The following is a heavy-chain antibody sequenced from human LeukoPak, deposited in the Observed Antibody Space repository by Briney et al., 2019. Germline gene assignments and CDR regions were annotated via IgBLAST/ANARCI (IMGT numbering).Heavy chain of an antibody. CDR3: ARGVVANAFDI. J-gene: IGHJ3*02. CDR1: GFTFSSYW. V-gene: IGHV3-74*01. Sequence: GGSLRLSCAASGFTFSSYWVPWVRQAPGKGLVWVSRINTDGSDTRYADSVKGRFTISRDNAKNTLSLQMNSLRAEDTAVYYCARGVVANAFDIWGQGTMVTASS. CDR2: INTDGSDT. D-gene: IGHD3-22*01.